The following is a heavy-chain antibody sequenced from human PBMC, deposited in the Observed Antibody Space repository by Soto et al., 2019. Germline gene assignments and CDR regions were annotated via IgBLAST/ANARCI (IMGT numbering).Heavy chain of an antibody. CDR2: ISAYNGNT. Sequence: ASVKVSCKASGYTFTSYGISWVRQAPGQGLEWMGWISAYNGNTNYAQKLQGRVTMTTDTSTSTAYMELRSLRSDDTAVYYCARDIGGGSGYDSYYYYYMDVWGKGTTVTVSS. CDR1: GYTFTSYG. D-gene: IGHD5-12*01. V-gene: IGHV1-18*01. CDR3: ARDIGGGSGYDSYYYYYMDV. J-gene: IGHJ6*03.